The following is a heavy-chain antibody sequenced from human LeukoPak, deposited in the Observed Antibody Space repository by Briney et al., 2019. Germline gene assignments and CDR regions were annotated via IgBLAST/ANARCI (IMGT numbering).Heavy chain of an antibody. D-gene: IGHD2-2*01. J-gene: IGHJ5*02. CDR1: GFSLRTTGVG. CDR2: IYWDNDK. V-gene: IGHV2-5*02. CDR3: AHSQRYCSSAACPHWFDP. Sequence: SGPTLVNPTQTLTLTCTFSGFSLRTTGVGVGWIRQPPGKALEWLALIYWDNDKRYCPSLKSRLTITKDTSKNQVVLTMTNMDPVDTGTYDCAHSQRYCSSAACPHWFDPWGQGTLVTVSS.